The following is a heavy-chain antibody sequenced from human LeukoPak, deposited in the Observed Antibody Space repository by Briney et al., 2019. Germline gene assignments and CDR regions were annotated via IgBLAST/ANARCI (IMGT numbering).Heavy chain of an antibody. J-gene: IGHJ4*02. D-gene: IGHD3-22*01. CDR1: GGTFSSYA. Sequence: SVKVSCKASGGTFSSYAISWVRQAPGQGLEWMGGIIPIFGTTNYAQKLQGRVTITADESTSTAYIELSSLRSDDTAVYYCARGSFKNYYDSSGQLDYWGQGTLVTVSS. CDR2: IIPIFGTT. CDR3: ARGSFKNYYDSSGQLDY. V-gene: IGHV1-69*13.